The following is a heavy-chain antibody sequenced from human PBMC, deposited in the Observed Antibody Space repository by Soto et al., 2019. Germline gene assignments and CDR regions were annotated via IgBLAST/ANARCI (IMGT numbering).Heavy chain of an antibody. CDR1: GGTYSSYT. V-gene: IGHV1-69*02. J-gene: IGHJ4*02. CDR3: ARMKDCSSTSCSFDY. Sequence: SVKVSCKASGGTYSSYTISWVRQANGQGLEWMGRIIPILGIANYAQKFQGRVTITADKSTSTAYMELSSLRSEDTAVYYCARMKDCSSTSCSFDYWGQGTLVTVSS. D-gene: IGHD2-2*01. CDR2: IIPILGIA.